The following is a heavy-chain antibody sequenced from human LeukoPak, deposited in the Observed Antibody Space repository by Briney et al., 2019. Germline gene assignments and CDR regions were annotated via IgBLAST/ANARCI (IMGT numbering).Heavy chain of an antibody. CDR2: IYYSGST. CDR3: ARQGIVVVVAANYYYYGMDV. CDR1: GGSINSGSYY. D-gene: IGHD2-15*01. J-gene: IGHJ6*02. V-gene: IGHV4-39*07. Sequence: SQTLSLTCTVSGGSINSGSYYWGWIRQPPGKGLEWIGSIYYSGSTYYNPSLKSRVTISVDTSKNQFSLKLSSVTAADTAVYYCARQGIVVVVAANYYYYGMDVWGQGTTVTVSS.